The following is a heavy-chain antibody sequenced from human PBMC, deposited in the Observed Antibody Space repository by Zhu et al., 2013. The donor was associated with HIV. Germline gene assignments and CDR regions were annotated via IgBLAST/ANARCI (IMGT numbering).Heavy chain of an antibody. Sequence: EVQLLESGGGLVQPGGSLRLSCAASGFTFSSYAMSWVRQAPGKGLEWVSAISGSGGSTYYADSVKGRFTISRDNSKNTLYLQMNSLRAEDTAVYYCAKVADEWELLGSGYYFDYWGQGTLVTVSS. D-gene: IGHD1-26*01. CDR3: AKVADEWELLGSGYYFDY. V-gene: IGHV3-23*01. J-gene: IGHJ4*02. CDR2: ISGSGGST. CDR1: GFTFSSYA.